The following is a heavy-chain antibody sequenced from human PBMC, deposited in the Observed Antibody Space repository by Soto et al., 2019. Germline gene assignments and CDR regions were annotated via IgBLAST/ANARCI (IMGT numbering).Heavy chain of an antibody. CDR1: GDTFSFYT. D-gene: IGHD3-10*01. CDR3: ATSYGSGYRAFDY. CDR2: VNPILSMS. J-gene: IGHJ4*02. Sequence: QVQLVQSGAELKKPGSSVKVSCKASGDTFSFYTINWVRQAPGLGLEWVGRVNPILSMSNYAQTFQGRVTMTADKSTSTAYMELRSLRSEDTAFYYCATSYGSGYRAFDYWGQGALVTVSS. V-gene: IGHV1-69*02.